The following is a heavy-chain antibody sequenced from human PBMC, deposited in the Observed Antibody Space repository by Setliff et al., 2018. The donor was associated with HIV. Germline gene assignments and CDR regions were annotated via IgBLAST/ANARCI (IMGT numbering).Heavy chain of an antibody. CDR1: GYTFTSYD. V-gene: IGHV1-2*02. CDR2: INPNSGDT. CDR3: ATLDY. Sequence: ASVKVSCKASGYTFTSYDINWVRQATGQGLEWMGWINPNSGDTNYAQKFQGRVTMTRDTSINTAYMELSGLRSDDTAVYYCATLDYWGQGTLVTVSS. J-gene: IGHJ4*02.